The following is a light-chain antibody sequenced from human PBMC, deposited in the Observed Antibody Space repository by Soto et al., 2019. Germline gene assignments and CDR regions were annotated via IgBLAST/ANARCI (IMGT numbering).Light chain of an antibody. V-gene: IGLV1-44*01. CDR3: AAWDDSLNGRV. CDR2: ENG. J-gene: IGLJ3*02. CDR1: TSNIGRNT. Sequence: QSVLTQPPSASGTPGQRVTLSCSGSTSNIGRNTVSWYQRVPGTAPRLLIYENGHRPSGVPARFSGSKSDTSAALAISGLQSEDEAEYYCAAWDDSLNGRVFGGGTKVTVL.